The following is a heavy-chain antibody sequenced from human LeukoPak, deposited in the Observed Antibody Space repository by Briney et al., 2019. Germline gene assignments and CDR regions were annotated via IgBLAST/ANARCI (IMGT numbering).Heavy chain of an antibody. D-gene: IGHD3-9*01. J-gene: IGHJ6*03. V-gene: IGHV3-30-3*01. CDR2: ISYDGSNK. CDR3: ARDDADILTAPRRYYYYMDV. CDR1: GFTFSSYA. Sequence: GGSLRLSCAASGFTFSSYAMHWVRQAPGKGLEWVAVISYDGSNKYYADSVKGRFTISRDNSKNTLYLQMNSLRAEDTAVYYCARDDADILTAPRRYYYYMDVWGKGTTVTVSS.